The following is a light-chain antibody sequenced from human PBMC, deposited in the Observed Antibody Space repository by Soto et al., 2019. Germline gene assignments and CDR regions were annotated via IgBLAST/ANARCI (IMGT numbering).Light chain of an antibody. CDR1: QSVSSSY. CDR2: GAS. V-gene: IGKV3-20*01. CDR3: QQYGSSPRT. J-gene: IGKJ1*01. Sequence: EIVLTPFPGTLSLFQGERATLSCRASQSVSSSYLAWYQQKPGQAPRLLIYGASSRATGIPDRFSGSGSGTDFTLTISRLEPEDFAVYYCQQYGSSPRTFGQGTKVDIK.